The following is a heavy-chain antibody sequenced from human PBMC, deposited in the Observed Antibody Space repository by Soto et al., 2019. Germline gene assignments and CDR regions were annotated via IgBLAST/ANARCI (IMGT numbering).Heavy chain of an antibody. CDR2: IYHSGST. CDR1: GGSISSGGYS. CDR3: ARGGRCSGGSCYLDY. V-gene: IGHV4-30-2*01. Sequence: QLQLQESGSGLVKPSQTLSLTCAVSGGSISSGGYSWSWIRQPPGKGLEWIGYIYHSGSTYYNPSLSSRGTLSVDRSKNQFSLKLSSVTAADTAVYYCARGGRCSGGSCYLDYWGQGTLVTVSS. D-gene: IGHD2-15*01. J-gene: IGHJ4*02.